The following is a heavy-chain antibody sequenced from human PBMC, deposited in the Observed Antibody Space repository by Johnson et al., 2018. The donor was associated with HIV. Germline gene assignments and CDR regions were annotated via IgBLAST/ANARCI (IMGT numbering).Heavy chain of an antibody. CDR3: ARGDDSSGYLTAFDI. V-gene: IGHV3-9*01. CDR1: GFKFDDYA. D-gene: IGHD3-22*01. CDR2: ISSNTVTK. J-gene: IGHJ3*02. Sequence: EVQLVESGGGVVQPGKSLRLSCAASGFKFDDYAMSWVRQVPGKGLEWVAGISSNTVTKAYADSVKGRFTVSRDNANNFLFLQMYSLRAEDTALYYCARGDDSSGYLTAFDIWGQGTMVTVSS.